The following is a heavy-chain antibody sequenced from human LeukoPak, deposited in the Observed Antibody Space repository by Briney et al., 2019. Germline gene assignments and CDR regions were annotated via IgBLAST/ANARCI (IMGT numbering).Heavy chain of an antibody. CDR2: IYYSGST. CDR1: GGSIGSYY. CDR3: ARFYAAMDPLYYFDY. Sequence: SETLSLTCTVSGGSIGSYYWSWIRQPPGKGLEWIGYIYYSGSTNYNPSLKSRVTISVDTSKNQFSLKLSSVTAADTAVYYCARFYAAMDPLYYFDYWGQGTLVTVSS. D-gene: IGHD5-18*01. V-gene: IGHV4-59*01. J-gene: IGHJ4*02.